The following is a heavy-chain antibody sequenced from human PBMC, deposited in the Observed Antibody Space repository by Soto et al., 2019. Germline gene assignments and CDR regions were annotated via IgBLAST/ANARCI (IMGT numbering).Heavy chain of an antibody. V-gene: IGHV4-39*01. J-gene: IGHJ3*01. CDR3: ARPSPRYCSGGSCLEFPDAFDL. CDR2: IYYSGST. CDR1: GGSISSSSYY. Sequence: QLQLQESGPGLVKPSETLSLTCTVSGGSISSSSYYWGWIRQPPGKGLEWIGSIYYSGSTYYNPSPKTRVTIYVDTSTTQFSLKLSSVPAADTAVYYCARPSPRYCSGGSCLEFPDAFDLWGQGTMVTVSS. D-gene: IGHD2-15*01.